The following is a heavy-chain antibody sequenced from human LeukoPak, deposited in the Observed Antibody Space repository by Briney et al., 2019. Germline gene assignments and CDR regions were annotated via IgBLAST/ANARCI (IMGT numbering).Heavy chain of an antibody. J-gene: IGHJ6*04. D-gene: IGHD3-10*01. Sequence: GGSLRLSCAASGFTFSSYSMNWVRQAPGKGLEWVSSISSSSSYIYYADSVKGRFTISRDNAKNSLYLQMNSLRAEDTAVYYCARDPSLWSRGDYYYGMDVWGKGTTVTVSS. CDR1: GFTFSSYS. CDR2: ISSSSSYI. V-gene: IGHV3-21*01. CDR3: ARDPSLWSRGDYYYGMDV.